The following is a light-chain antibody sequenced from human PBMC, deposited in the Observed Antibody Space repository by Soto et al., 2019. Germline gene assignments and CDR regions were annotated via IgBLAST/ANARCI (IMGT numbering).Light chain of an antibody. Sequence: ELVLTQSPGTLSLSVGQRATLSCRASQNIRSNYVAWYQQKPGQAPRLLIFGSSSTATGIPDRFSASGSGTDFTLTISRLEPEDSAVYYCQQYGFEPLTFGGGTKV. CDR3: QQYGFEPLT. J-gene: IGKJ4*01. CDR2: GSS. CDR1: QNIRSNY. V-gene: IGKV3-20*01.